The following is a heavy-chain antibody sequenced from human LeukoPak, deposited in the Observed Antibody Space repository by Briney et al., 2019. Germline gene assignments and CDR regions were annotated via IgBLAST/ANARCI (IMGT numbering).Heavy chain of an antibody. CDR3: AKVDIVATIDAGRLVDY. Sequence: GRSLRLSCAASGFTFSSYGMQWFRQAPDKGLEWVAAISNDGSNKYYADSVKGRFTISRDNSKNTLYLQMNSLRAEDTAVCYCAKVDIVATIDAGRLVDYWGQGTLVTVSS. CDR2: ISNDGSNK. CDR1: GFTFSSYG. J-gene: IGHJ4*02. D-gene: IGHD5-12*01. V-gene: IGHV3-30*18.